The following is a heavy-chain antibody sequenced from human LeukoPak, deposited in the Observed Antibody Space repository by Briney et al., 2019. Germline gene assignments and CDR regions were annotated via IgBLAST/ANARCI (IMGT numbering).Heavy chain of an antibody. Sequence: SQTLSLTCAISGDSVSSNSAAWNWIRQSPSRGLEWLGRTYYMSKWHNDYAESVKSRITINPDTSKNQFSLQLSSVTAADTAVYYCARQYGGPWASPKGILTGYRWVFDYWGQGTLVTVSS. CDR1: GDSVSSNSAA. D-gene: IGHD3-9*01. CDR3: ARQYGGPWASPKGILTGYRWVFDY. V-gene: IGHV6-1*01. J-gene: IGHJ4*02. CDR2: TYYMSKWHN.